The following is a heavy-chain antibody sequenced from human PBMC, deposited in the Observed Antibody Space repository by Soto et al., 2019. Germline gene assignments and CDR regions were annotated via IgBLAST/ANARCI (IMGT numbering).Heavy chain of an antibody. CDR1: GGSISSRGYY. CDR2: IYYSGST. Sequence: SETLSLTCTVSGGSISSRGYYWGSVRQPPGKGLEWIGTIYYSGSTYYNPSLKSRVTISVDTSKNQFSLKLSSVTAADTAVYYCARRYGWAYDIWGQGTMVTVSS. D-gene: IGHD3-10*01. J-gene: IGHJ3*02. CDR3: ARRYGWAYDI. V-gene: IGHV4-39*01.